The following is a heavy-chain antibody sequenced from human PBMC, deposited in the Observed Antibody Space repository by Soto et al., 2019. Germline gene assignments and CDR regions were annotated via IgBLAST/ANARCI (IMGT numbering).Heavy chain of an antibody. CDR2: IIPIFGTA. V-gene: IGHV1-69*06. CDR3: AAQGSIAAAGRYGMDV. Sequence: GASVKVSCKASGGTFSSYAISWVRQAPGRGLEWMGGIIPIFGTANYAQKFQGRVTITADKSTSTAYMELSSLRSEDTAVYYCAAQGSIAAAGRYGMDVWGQGTTVTVSS. J-gene: IGHJ6*02. D-gene: IGHD6-13*01. CDR1: GGTFSSYA.